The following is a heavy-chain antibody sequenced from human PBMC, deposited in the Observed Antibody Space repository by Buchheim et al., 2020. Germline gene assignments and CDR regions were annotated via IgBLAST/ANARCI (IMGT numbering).Heavy chain of an antibody. D-gene: IGHD1-20*01. CDR3: ARQGLNSWTFDT. CDR2: GYYSGST. CDR1: GASISNSNYY. Sequence: QLQLQESGPGLVKPSETLSLICTVSGASISNSNYYWGWIRQPPGKGLEWIGSGYYSGSTYYNPSLKSRVTISVDTSRNQFSLKLNSVTAADTAVYYCARQGLNSWTFDTWGQGIL. V-gene: IGHV4-39*01. J-gene: IGHJ5*02.